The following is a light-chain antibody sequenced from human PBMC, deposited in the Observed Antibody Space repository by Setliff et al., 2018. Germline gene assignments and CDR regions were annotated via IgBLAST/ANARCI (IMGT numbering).Light chain of an antibody. Sequence: QSALTQPASVSGSPGQSITISCTGTSSDVGAYNCISWYQHHPDKAPKLLIYDVSNRPSGVSSLFSGSKSGNTASLTISGLHAEDEADYFCCSCTSNITPYVFGTGTKGTVL. CDR3: CSCTSNITPYV. J-gene: IGLJ1*01. CDR2: DVS. CDR1: SSDVGAYNC. V-gene: IGLV2-14*01.